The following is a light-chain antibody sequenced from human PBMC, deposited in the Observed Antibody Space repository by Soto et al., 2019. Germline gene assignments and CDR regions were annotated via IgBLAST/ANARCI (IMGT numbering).Light chain of an antibody. CDR2: QHS. J-gene: IGLJ2*01. CDR3: QAWDSSTDVV. CDR1: KLGDKY. Sequence: SSELTQPPSVSVSPGQTASITCSGDKLGDKYACWYQQKPGQSPVLVMYQHSRRPSGIPERFSGSNSGNTATLTISGTQAMDEADYYCQAWDSSTDVVFGGGTKLTVL. V-gene: IGLV3-1*01.